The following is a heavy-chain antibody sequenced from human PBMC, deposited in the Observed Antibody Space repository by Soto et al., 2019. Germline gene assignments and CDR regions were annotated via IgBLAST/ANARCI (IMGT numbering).Heavy chain of an antibody. D-gene: IGHD6-13*01. CDR2: ISSSSSYI. CDR3: ARVGAAAGTYDY. J-gene: IGHJ4*02. V-gene: IGHV3-21*01. CDR1: GFTFSSYS. Sequence: EVPLVESGGGLVKPGGSLRLSCAASGFTFSSYSMNWVRQAPGKRLEWVSSISSSSSYIYYADSVKGRFTISRDNAKNSLYLQMNSLRAEDTAVYYCARVGAAAGTYDYWGQGTLVTVSS.